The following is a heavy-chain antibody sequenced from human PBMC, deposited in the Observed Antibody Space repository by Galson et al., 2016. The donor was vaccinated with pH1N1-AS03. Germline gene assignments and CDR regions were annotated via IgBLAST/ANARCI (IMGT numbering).Heavy chain of an antibody. D-gene: IGHD1-26*01. Sequence: SVKVSCKASGGTFISYVISWVRQAPGQGLEWMGEIIPIFGTSNYAQRFQGRVTITADESTSTAYMELSSLRSDDTAVYYCATEGYTGSLARIDFNYNGMDGAGQGTTVTVSS. CDR2: IIPIFGTS. J-gene: IGHJ6*02. V-gene: IGHV1-69*13. CDR3: ATEGYTGSLARIDFNYNGMDG. CDR1: GGTFISYV.